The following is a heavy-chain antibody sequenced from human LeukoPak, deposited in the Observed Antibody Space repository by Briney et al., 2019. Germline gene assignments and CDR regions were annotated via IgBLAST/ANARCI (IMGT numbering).Heavy chain of an antibody. D-gene: IGHD3-16*01. CDR2: INPSDGAA. CDR1: GYTFTKYY. J-gene: IGHJ6*03. Sequence: ASVKVSCKASGYTFTKYYIHWVRQAPGQGLEWMAMINPSDGAATYAQRFQGRVTMTRDMSTTTVYMDLRSLRSEDTAVYFCAREQRGGVSGNLGGLFAMYYTYYYMDVWGRGTTVTVSS. CDR3: AREQRGGVSGNLGGLFAMYYTYYYMDV. V-gene: IGHV1-46*01.